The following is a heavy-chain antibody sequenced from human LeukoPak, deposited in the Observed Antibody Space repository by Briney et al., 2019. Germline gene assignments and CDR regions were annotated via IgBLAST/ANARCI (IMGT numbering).Heavy chain of an antibody. Sequence: SETLSLTCTVSGYSISSGHYWGWIRPPPGKGLEWIGSIYRSGNTFYNPSLKSRVTISVDKSKNQFSLKLSSVTAADTAVYYCARGDYYDSRDWRYWGQGTLVTVSS. CDR1: GYSISSGHY. D-gene: IGHD3-22*01. CDR3: ARGDYYDSRDWRY. CDR2: IYRSGNT. J-gene: IGHJ4*02. V-gene: IGHV4-38-2*02.